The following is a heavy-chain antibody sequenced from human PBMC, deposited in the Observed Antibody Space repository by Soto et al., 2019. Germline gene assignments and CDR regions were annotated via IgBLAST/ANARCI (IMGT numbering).Heavy chain of an antibody. D-gene: IGHD6-19*01. CDR3: VQTTGWPGFDF. J-gene: IGHJ4*02. Sequence: GGSLRLSCATSGFTFRRFWMTWVRQAPGKGLEWVSVIYGGGTTYYADSVKGRFTISRDNSKNTLFLQVNSLRVEDTAVYYCVQTTGWPGFDFWGQGTLVTVSS. CDR1: GFTFRRFW. V-gene: IGHV3-53*01. CDR2: IYGGGTT.